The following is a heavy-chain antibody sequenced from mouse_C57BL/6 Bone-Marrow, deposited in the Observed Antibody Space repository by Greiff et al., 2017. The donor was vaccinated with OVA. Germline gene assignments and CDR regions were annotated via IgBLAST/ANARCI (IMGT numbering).Heavy chain of an antibody. V-gene: IGHV1-15*01. CDR2: IDPETGGT. D-gene: IGHD2-5*01. Sequence: VQLQQSGAELVRPGASVTLSCKALGYTFTDYEMHWVKQTPVHGLEWIGAIDPETGGTAYNQKFKGKAILTADKSSCTAYMELRSLTSEDSAVYYCTRGYSNYYAMDYWGQGTSVTVSS. CDR3: TRGYSNYYAMDY. CDR1: GYTFTDYE. J-gene: IGHJ4*01.